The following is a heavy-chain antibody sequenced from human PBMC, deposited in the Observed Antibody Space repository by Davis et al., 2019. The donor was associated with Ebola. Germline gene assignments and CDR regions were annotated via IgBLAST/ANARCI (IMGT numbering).Heavy chain of an antibody. Sequence: GESLKISCAASGFTFSGYDMQWVRQAPGKGLEWLAVISYDGSNKYYADSVKGRFTISRDNSKNTLYLQMNSLRPEDTAVYYCARDSDDYSFDYWGQGTLVTVSS. J-gene: IGHJ4*02. CDR1: GFTFSGYD. CDR3: ARDSDDYSFDY. D-gene: IGHD4-11*01. V-gene: IGHV3-30-3*01. CDR2: ISYDGSNK.